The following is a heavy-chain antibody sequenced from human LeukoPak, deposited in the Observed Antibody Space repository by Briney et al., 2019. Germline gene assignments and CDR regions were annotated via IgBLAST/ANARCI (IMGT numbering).Heavy chain of an antibody. CDR1: GYSISSGYY. D-gene: IGHD3-16*01. CDR3: ARLGRDPLTDY. V-gene: IGHV4-38-2*01. CDR2: IYHSGST. Sequence: PSETLSLTCAVSGYSISSGYYWGWIRQPPGKGLEWIGSIYHSGSTYYNPSLKSRVTISVDTSKNQFSLKLSSVTAADTAVYYCARLGRDPLTDYCGQGTLVTVSS. J-gene: IGHJ4*02.